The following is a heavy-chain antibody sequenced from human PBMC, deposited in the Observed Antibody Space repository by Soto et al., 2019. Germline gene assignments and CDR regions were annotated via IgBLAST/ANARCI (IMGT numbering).Heavy chain of an antibody. V-gene: IGHV1-69*13. Sequence: SVKVSCKASGGTFSSYAISWVRQAPGQGLEWMGGIIPIFGTANYAQKFQGRVTITADESTSTAYMELSSLRSEDTAVYYCARGGYCSSTSCYTGDYWGQGTLVTVSS. CDR1: GGTFSSYA. J-gene: IGHJ4*02. CDR3: ARGGYCSSTSCYTGDY. CDR2: IIPIFGTA. D-gene: IGHD2-2*02.